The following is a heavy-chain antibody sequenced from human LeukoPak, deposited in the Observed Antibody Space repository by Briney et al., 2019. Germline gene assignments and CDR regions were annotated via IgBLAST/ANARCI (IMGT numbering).Heavy chain of an antibody. V-gene: IGHV3-33*01. Sequence: SCKASGYTFTGYYMHWVRQAPGKGLDWVSVIWYDGSNKYYADSVKGRFTISRDNSKNTLYLQTNSLRAEDTAVYYCATSITAAGLIDYWGQGTLVTVSS. J-gene: IGHJ4*02. CDR3: ATSITAAGLIDY. D-gene: IGHD6-13*01. CDR2: IWYDGSNK. CDR1: GYTFTGYY.